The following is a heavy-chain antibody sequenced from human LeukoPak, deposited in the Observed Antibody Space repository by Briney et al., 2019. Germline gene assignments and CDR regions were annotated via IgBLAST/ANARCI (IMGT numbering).Heavy chain of an antibody. D-gene: IGHD6-6*01. CDR2: IKEDGSEK. CDR3: AREGQLVNYYMDV. CDR1: GFTFSSYE. V-gene: IGHV3-7*01. Sequence: PGGSLRLSCAASGFTFSSYEMNWVRQAPGKGLEWVANIKEDGSEKYYVDSVKGRFTISRDNAKNSLYLQMNSLRAEDTAVYYCAREGQLVNYYMDVWGKGTTVTVSS. J-gene: IGHJ6*03.